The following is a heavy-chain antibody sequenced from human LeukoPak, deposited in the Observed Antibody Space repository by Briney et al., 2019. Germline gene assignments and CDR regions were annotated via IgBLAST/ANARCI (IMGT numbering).Heavy chain of an antibody. V-gene: IGHV3-23*01. CDR1: GFTFSSYA. CDR2: ISGSGGST. D-gene: IGHD6-19*01. J-gene: IGHJ4*02. CDR3: ARVASEQWLANDY. Sequence: PGGSLRLSCAASGFTFSSYAMSWVRQAPGKGLEWVSAISGSGGSTYYADSVKGRFTISRDNAKNSLYLQMNSLRAEDTAVYYCARVASEQWLANDYWGQGTLVTVSS.